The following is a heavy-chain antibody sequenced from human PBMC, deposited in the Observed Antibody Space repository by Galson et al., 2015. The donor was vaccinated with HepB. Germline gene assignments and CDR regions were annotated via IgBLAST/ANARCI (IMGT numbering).Heavy chain of an antibody. CDR3: ANRYVYSSGWYNAFDI. CDR1: GFTFSSYA. J-gene: IGHJ3*02. D-gene: IGHD6-19*01. CDR2: ISGSGGST. Sequence: SLRLSCAASGFTFSSYAMSWVRQAPGKGLEWVSAISGSGGSTYYADSVKGRFTISRDNSKNTLYLQMNSLRAEDTAVYYCANRYVYSSGWYNAFDIWGQGTMVTVSS. V-gene: IGHV3-23*01.